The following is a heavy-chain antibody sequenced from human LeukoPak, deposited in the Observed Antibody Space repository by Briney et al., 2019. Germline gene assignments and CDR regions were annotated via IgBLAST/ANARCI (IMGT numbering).Heavy chain of an antibody. V-gene: IGHV3-30*02. CDR2: LRYDGSNK. CDR3: AKDGYGRAFDY. D-gene: IGHD5-12*01. CDR1: GFTFSSYW. J-gene: IGHJ4*02. Sequence: GGSLRLSCAASGFTFSSYWMSWVRQAPGKGLEWVAFLRYDGSNKYYSESVKGRFTISRDNSNNMLYLQMNNLRAEDTAVYSCAKDGYGRAFDYWAREPWSPSPQ.